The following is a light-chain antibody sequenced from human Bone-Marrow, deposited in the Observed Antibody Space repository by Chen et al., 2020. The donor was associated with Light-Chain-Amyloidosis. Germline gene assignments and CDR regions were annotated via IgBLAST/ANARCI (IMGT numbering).Light chain of an antibody. CDR3: QSYQGSSQGV. Sequence: NFMLTHPPYVSASPAMTVILSCTRSSGSIATNYVQWYQQRPGSSPTTVVYEDDQRPSGVPDRFSGSIDSASNSASLTISGLKTEDEADYYCQSYQGSSQGVFGGGTKLTVL. CDR2: EDD. V-gene: IGLV6-57*01. CDR1: SGSIATNY. J-gene: IGLJ3*02.